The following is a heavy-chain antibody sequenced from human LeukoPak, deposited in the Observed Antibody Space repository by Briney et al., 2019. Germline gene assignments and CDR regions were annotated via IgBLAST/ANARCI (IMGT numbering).Heavy chain of an antibody. Sequence: GASVKVSCKASGYTFTSFYMHWVRQAPGQGLEWMGIINPSGGSTSYAQKFQGGVTMTRDTSPSTVYMEPSSLGSEDTAVYYCARGGGYSSSKYYFDYWGQGTLVTVSS. CDR2: INPSGGST. J-gene: IGHJ4*02. CDR1: GYTFTSFY. V-gene: IGHV1-46*01. D-gene: IGHD6-13*01. CDR3: ARGGGYSSSKYYFDY.